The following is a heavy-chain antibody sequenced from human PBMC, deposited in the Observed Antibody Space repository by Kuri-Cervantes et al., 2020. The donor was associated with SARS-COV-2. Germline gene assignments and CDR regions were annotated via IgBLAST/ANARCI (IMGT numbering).Heavy chain of an antibody. CDR3: ARPYSGSYYGYFDY. J-gene: IGHJ4*02. CDR2: ISYDGSNK. Sequence: GGSLRLSCAGSGFIFSNYWMTWVRQAPGKALEWVAVISYDGSNKYYADSVKGRFTISRDNSKNTLYLQMNSLRAEDTAVYYCARPYSGSYYGYFDYWGQGTLVTVSS. V-gene: IGHV3-30-3*01. CDR1: GFIFSNYW. D-gene: IGHD1-26*01.